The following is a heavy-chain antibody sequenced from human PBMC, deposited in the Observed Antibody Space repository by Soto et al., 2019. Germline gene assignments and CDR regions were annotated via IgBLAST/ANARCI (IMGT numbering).Heavy chain of an antibody. V-gene: IGHV1-69*13. Sequence: EASVKVSCKASGSTFSSYAISWVRQAPGQGLEWMGGIIPIFGTANYAQKFQGRVTITADESTSTAYMELSSLRSEDTAVYYCAAEYYYGGSDPRGRIDWGQGTLVTVSS. CDR3: AAEYYYGGSDPRGRID. CDR2: IIPIFGTA. J-gene: IGHJ4*02. CDR1: GSTFSSYA. D-gene: IGHD3-22*01.